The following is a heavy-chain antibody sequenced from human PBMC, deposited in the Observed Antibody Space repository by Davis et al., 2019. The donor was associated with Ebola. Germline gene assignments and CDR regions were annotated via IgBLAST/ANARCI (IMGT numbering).Heavy chain of an antibody. Sequence: GESLKISCAASGFTFSSYWMHWVRQAPGKGLVWVSRINGDGSRTSYADSVKGRFTISRDNAKNTLYLQMNSLRAEDTAVYYCARRSGYSYGYEGMDVWGKGTTVTVSS. V-gene: IGHV3-74*01. CDR3: ARRSGYSYGYEGMDV. CDR2: INGDGSRT. J-gene: IGHJ6*04. D-gene: IGHD5-18*01. CDR1: GFTFSSYW.